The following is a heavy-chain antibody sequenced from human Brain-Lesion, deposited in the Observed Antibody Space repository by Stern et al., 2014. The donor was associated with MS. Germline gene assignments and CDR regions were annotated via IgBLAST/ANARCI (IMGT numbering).Heavy chain of an antibody. D-gene: IGHD2/OR15-2a*01. J-gene: IGHJ5*02. CDR3: AKDRQYLTYFFDH. CDR1: GFTFGSCD. Sequence: VQLVESGGGVDQPGRPLRLSCVASGFTFGSCDMHWVRQAPGKGLEWVAGVSYDGSNKYYADSVKGRFAISRDNSQNTLYMQMSSLRPEDTAVYYCAKDRQYLTYFFDHWGQGSLVTVSS. V-gene: IGHV3-30*18. CDR2: VSYDGSNK.